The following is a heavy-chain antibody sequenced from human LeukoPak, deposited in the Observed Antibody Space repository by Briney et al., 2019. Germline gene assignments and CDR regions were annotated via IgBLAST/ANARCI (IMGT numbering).Heavy chain of an antibody. V-gene: IGHV3-21*01. D-gene: IGHD2-15*01. Sequence: PGGPLRLSCAASGFTFSSYSMNWVRQAPGKGLEWVSSISSSSSYIYYADSVKGRFTISRDNAKNSLYLQMNSLRAEDTAVYYCARDNYGEGYCSGGSCSSFDYWGQGTLVTVSS. CDR3: ARDNYGEGYCSGGSCSSFDY. CDR2: ISSSSSYI. J-gene: IGHJ4*02. CDR1: GFTFSSYS.